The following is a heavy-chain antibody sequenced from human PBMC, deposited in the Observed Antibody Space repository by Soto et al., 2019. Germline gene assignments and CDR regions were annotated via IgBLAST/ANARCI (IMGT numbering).Heavy chain of an antibody. CDR3: ARANKTYYYDSSGYWVFDY. Sequence: QVQLVQSGAEVKKPGSSVKVSCKASGGTFSSYAISWVRQAPGQGLEWMGGIIPIFGTANYAQKFQGRVTITADESTSTAYMELSSLRSEDTAVYYCARANKTYYYDSSGYWVFDYWGQGTLVTVSS. J-gene: IGHJ4*02. CDR2: IIPIFGTA. CDR1: GGTFSSYA. D-gene: IGHD3-22*01. V-gene: IGHV1-69*12.